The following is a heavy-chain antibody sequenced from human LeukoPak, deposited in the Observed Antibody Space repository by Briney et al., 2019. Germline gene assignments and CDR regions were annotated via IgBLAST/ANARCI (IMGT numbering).Heavy chain of an antibody. D-gene: IGHD6-19*01. CDR2: FYSGGST. J-gene: IGHJ4*02. CDR1: GFTVSSSY. V-gene: IGHV3-53*01. CDR3: ASQNSYSSGWYRDY. Sequence: QPGGSLRLSCAASGFTVSSSYMSWVRQAPGKGLEWVSVFYSGGSTYYADSVKGRFTISRDNSKNTLYLQMNSLRAEDTAVYYCASQNSYSSGWYRDYWGQGTLVTVSS.